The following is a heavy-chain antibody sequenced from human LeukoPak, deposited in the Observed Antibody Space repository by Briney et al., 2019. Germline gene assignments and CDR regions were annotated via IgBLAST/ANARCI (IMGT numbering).Heavy chain of an antibody. CDR3: ARDRFVGYHDWFDP. CDR1: GDSVSSNSAA. V-gene: IGHV6-1*01. CDR2: TYYRSKGYN. Sequence: SQTLSLTCAVSGDSVSSNSAAWNWIRQSPSRGLEWLGRTYYRSKGYNDYAVSVKSRITINPDTSKNQFSLQLNSVPPEDTAVCYCARDRFVGYHDWFDPWGQGTLVTVSS. J-gene: IGHJ5*02. D-gene: IGHD2-2*01.